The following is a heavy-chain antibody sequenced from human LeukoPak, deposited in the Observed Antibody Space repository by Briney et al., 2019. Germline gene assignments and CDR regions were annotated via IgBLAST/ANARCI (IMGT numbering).Heavy chain of an antibody. CDR3: ARSPVGAWSGYDITSSDYYFYYMDV. Sequence: ASVKVSCKASGGTFSSYAIRWVRQAPGQGLEWMGGIIPIFGVANYAQKFQGRVTITADESTSTAYMELSSLRSEDTAVYYCARSPVGAWSGYDITSSDYYFYYMDVWGKGTMVTVSS. V-gene: IGHV1-69*13. D-gene: IGHD3-3*01. CDR2: IIPIFGVA. J-gene: IGHJ6*03. CDR1: GGTFSSYA.